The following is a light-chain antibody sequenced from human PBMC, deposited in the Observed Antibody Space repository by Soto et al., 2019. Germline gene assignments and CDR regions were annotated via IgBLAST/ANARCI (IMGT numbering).Light chain of an antibody. Sequence: MTQSPSSLSASVGDRVTISCRTSQTVDNYLNWYQQKPGQAPRLLIYDAYNRATGIPPRFSGSGSGTDFTLTISSLQSEDFAVYFCQHYYERPLTFGGGTKVDIK. CDR2: DAY. CDR3: QHYYERPLT. J-gene: IGKJ4*01. V-gene: IGKV3D-15*01. CDR1: QTVDNY.